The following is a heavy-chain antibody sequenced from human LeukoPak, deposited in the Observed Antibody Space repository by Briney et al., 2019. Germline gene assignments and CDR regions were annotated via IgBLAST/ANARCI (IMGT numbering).Heavy chain of an antibody. V-gene: IGHV3-9*01. J-gene: IGHJ4*02. Sequence: GGSLRLSCAASGFTFDDYAMHWVRQAPGKGLEWASGISWNSGSIGYADSVKGRFTISRDNAKNSLYLQMNSLRAEDTALYYCAKDYSSSWSFDYWGQGTLVTVSS. CDR2: ISWNSGSI. D-gene: IGHD6-13*01. CDR1: GFTFDDYA. CDR3: AKDYSSSWSFDY.